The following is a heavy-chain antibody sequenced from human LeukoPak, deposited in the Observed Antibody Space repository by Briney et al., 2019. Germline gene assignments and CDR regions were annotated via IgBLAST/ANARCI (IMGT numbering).Heavy chain of an antibody. J-gene: IGHJ6*04. D-gene: IGHD3-10*02. Sequence: GGSLRLSCAASGFTFSSYNMNWVRQAPGKGPEWVSSITSSSTYIYYADSVKGRFIISRDNAKNSLYLQMDSLRVEDTAVYYCAELGITMIGGVWGKGTTVTISS. V-gene: IGHV3-21*06. CDR1: GFTFSSYN. CDR3: AELGITMIGGV. CDR2: ITSSSTYI.